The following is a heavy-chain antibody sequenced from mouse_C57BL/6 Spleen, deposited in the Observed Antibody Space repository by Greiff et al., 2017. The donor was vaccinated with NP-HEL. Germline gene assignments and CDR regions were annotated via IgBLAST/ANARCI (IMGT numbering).Heavy chain of an antibody. V-gene: IGHV1-82*01. D-gene: IGHD1-1*02. CDR3: ARSACGNYGYVDV. CDR2: IYPGDGDT. Sequence: QVQLQESGPELVKPGASVKISCKASGYAFSSSWMNWVKQRPGKGLEWIGRIYPGDGDTNYNGKFKGKATLTADKSSSTAYMKLSSLTAEDSAVYVCARSACGNYGYVDVWGTGTTVTVSS. J-gene: IGHJ1*03. CDR1: GYAFSSSW.